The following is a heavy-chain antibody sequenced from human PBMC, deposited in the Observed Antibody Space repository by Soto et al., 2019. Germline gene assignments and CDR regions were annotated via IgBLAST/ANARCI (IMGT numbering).Heavy chain of an antibody. J-gene: IGHJ4*02. Sequence: QVQLQESGAGLVKPSETLSLTCTVSGGSISSYYWSWIRQPPGKGLEWIGYIYYSGSTYYNPSLDSRVIIPVDTSKNQCSLKLSAVTAAYTAVYYCARGADRDYWGQGTLVTVSS. CDR2: IYYSGST. V-gene: IGHV4-59*01. CDR3: ARGADRDY. CDR1: GGSISSYY. D-gene: IGHD3-16*01.